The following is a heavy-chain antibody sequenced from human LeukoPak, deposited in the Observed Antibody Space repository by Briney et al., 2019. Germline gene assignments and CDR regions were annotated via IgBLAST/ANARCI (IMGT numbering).Heavy chain of an antibody. J-gene: IGHJ5*02. CDR3: AKPDKGNWFDP. V-gene: IGHV3-53*01. Sequence: GGSLRLSCAVSGFTVYNNFMHWVRQVPGKGLQWVSLIYSNGDTRYAGSVKGRFTISRDNSKNTLYLQMNSLRAEDTAVYYCAKPDKGNWFDPWGQGTLVTVSS. CDR2: IYSNGDT. CDR1: GFTVYNNF. D-gene: IGHD1-14*01.